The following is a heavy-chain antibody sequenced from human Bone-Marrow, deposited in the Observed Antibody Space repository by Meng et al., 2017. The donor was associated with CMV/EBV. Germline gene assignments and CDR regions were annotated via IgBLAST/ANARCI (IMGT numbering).Heavy chain of an antibody. V-gene: IGHV1-69*06. Sequence: SVKVSCKASGGTFSNYAINWVRQAPGQGLEWMGGIIPIFGTANYAQKFQGRVTITADKSTSTAYMELSSLRSEDTAVYYCATNLLTIFGVVIDAAYYYYGMDVWGQGTTVTVSS. D-gene: IGHD3-3*01. CDR2: IIPIFGTA. CDR3: ATNLLTIFGVVIDAAYYYYGMDV. J-gene: IGHJ6*02. CDR1: GGTFSNYA.